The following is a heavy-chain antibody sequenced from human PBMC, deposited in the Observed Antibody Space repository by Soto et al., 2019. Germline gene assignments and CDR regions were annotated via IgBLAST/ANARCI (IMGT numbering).Heavy chain of an antibody. CDR1: GYSFTSYW. CDR2: IYPGDSDT. D-gene: IGHD5-18*01. Sequence: GESLKISCKGSGYSFTSYWIGWVRQMPGKGLEWMGIIYPGDSDTRYSPSFQGQVTISADKSISTAYLQWSSLKASDTAMYYCAGGYSYGYYYYDMDVWGQGTTVTVSS. CDR3: AGGYSYGYYYYDMDV. J-gene: IGHJ6*02. V-gene: IGHV5-51*01.